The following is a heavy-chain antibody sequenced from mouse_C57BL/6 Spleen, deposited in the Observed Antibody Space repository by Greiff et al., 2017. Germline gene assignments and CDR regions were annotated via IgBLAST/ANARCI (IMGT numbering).Heavy chain of an antibody. J-gene: IGHJ4*01. V-gene: IGHV1-4*01. CDR3: APLYDYDYAIDY. Sequence: QVQLQQSGAELARPGASVKMSCKASGYTFTSYTMHWVKQRPGQGLEWIGYINPSSGYTKYNQKFKDKATLTADKSSSTAYMQLSSLTSEDSAVYYCAPLYDYDYAIDYWGQGTSVTVSS. CDR2: INPSSGYT. D-gene: IGHD2-4*01. CDR1: GYTFTSYT.